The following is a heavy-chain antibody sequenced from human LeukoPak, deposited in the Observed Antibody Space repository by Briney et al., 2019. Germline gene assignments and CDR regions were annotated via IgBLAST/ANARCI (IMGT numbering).Heavy chain of an antibody. J-gene: IGHJ4*02. CDR2: ISGDGSTT. CDR1: GFSLSSYW. Sequence: GGSLRLSCAASGFSLSSYWMHWVRQAPGKGLVWVSRISGDGSTTSYADSVKGRFTISRDNAKNTLYLQMNSLRAEDTAVYYCARAQSGSFDDWGEGTLVTVSS. D-gene: IGHD1-26*01. V-gene: IGHV3-74*01. CDR3: ARAQSGSFDD.